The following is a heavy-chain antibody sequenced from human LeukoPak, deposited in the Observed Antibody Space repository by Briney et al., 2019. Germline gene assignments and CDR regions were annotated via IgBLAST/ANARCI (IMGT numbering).Heavy chain of an antibody. D-gene: IGHD3-3*01. CDR3: ARGDFCSKSNCYLRPMDV. Sequence: SETLSLTCTVSGGSISDYYWNWLRQPPGKGLEWIGYIYYSGSTTYNPSLKSRVTMSVDTAKNQFSLKLRSVTAADTAVYYCARGDFCSKSNCYLRPMDVWGKGTTVTVSS. CDR2: IYYSGST. CDR1: GGSISDYY. V-gene: IGHV4-59*01. J-gene: IGHJ6*03.